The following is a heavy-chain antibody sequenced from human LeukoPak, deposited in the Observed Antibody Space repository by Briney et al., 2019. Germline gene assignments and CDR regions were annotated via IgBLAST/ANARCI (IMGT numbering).Heavy chain of an antibody. CDR2: ISGSGGST. V-gene: IGHV3-23*01. D-gene: IGHD3-3*02. Sequence: GGSLRLSCAASGFTFSSYAMSWVRQAPGKGLEWVSAISGSGGSTYYADSVKGRFTISRDNSKNTLFLQMNSLRAEDTAVYYCARDGILGSHDCWGQGTLVTVSS. CDR3: ARDGILGSHDC. J-gene: IGHJ4*02. CDR1: GFTFSSYA.